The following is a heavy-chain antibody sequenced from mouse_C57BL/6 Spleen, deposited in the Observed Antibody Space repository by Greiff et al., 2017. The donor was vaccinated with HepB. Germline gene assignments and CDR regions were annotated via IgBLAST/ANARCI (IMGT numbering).Heavy chain of an antibody. D-gene: IGHD2-4*01. CDR3: ARPYDYERAWFAY. V-gene: IGHV1-69*01. Sequence: QVQLQQPGAELVMPGASVKLSCKASGYTFTSYWMHWVKQRPGQGLEWIGEIDPSDSYTNYNQKFKGKSTLTVDKSSSTAYMQLSSLTSEDAAFYYCARPYDYERAWFAYWGQGTLVTVSA. J-gene: IGHJ3*01. CDR1: GYTFTSYW. CDR2: IDPSDSYT.